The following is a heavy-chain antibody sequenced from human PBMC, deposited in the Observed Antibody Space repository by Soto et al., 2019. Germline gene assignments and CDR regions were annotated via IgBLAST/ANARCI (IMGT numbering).Heavy chain of an antibody. J-gene: IGHJ4*02. V-gene: IGHV1-2*02. Sequence: QVQLVQSGAEVKKPGASVKVSCKASGYTFTGYYMHWVRQAPGQGLEWMGWINPNSGGTNYAQKFQGRVTMTRDTSISTAYMELSRLRSDDTALYYCARGVRGGRAAAGEIDYWGQGTLVTVSS. CDR1: GYTFTGYY. CDR2: INPNSGGT. CDR3: ARGVRGGRAAAGEIDY. D-gene: IGHD6-13*01.